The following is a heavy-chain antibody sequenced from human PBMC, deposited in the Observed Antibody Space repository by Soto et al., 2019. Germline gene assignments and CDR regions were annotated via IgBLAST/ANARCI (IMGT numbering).Heavy chain of an antibody. D-gene: IGHD2-2*01. V-gene: IGHV1-69*06. CDR2: IIPIFGTA. Sequence: GASVKVSCKASGGTFSSYSISWVLQAPGQGLEWMGGIIPIFGTANYAQKFQGRVTITADKSTSTAYMELSSLRSEDTAVYYCASGSVPGSAFDYWGQGTLVTVSS. CDR1: GGTFSSYS. CDR3: ASGSVPGSAFDY. J-gene: IGHJ4*02.